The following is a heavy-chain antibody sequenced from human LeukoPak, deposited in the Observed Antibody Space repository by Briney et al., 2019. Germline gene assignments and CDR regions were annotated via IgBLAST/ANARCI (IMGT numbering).Heavy chain of an antibody. V-gene: IGHV1-69*05. Sequence: ASVKVSCKASGGTFSSYAISWVRQAPGQGLEWMGGIIPIFGTANYAQKFQGRVTITTDESTSTAYMELSSLRSEDTAVYYCAITPGIAARPSWFDPWGQGTLVTVSS. CDR3: AITPGIAARPSWFDP. CDR2: IIPIFGTA. D-gene: IGHD6-6*01. J-gene: IGHJ5*02. CDR1: GGTFSSYA.